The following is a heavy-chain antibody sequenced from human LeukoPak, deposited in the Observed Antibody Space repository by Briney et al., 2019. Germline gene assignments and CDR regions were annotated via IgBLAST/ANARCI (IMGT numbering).Heavy chain of an antibody. V-gene: IGHV3-11*01. J-gene: IGHJ4*02. CDR1: GFTFSDYY. Sequence: PGGSLRLSCAASGFTFSDYYMSWIRQAPGKGLEWVSYISSSGSTIYYADSVKGRFTISRDNAKNSLYLQMNSLRVEDTAVYYCARRNYYDSSGYFTPFDYWGQGTLVTVSS. CDR2: ISSSGSTI. CDR3: ARRNYYDSSGYFTPFDY. D-gene: IGHD3-22*01.